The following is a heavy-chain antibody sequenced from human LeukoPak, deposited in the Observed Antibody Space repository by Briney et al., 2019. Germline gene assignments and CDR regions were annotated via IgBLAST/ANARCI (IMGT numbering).Heavy chain of an antibody. V-gene: IGHV3-33*01. D-gene: IGHD2-2*01. Sequence: GGSLRLSCAASGFTFSSYGMHWVRQAPGKGLEWVAVIWYDGSNKYYADSVEGRFTISRDNSKNTLYLQMNSLRAEDTAVYYCARSRKTGYCSSTSCAYYYYMDVWGKGATVTVSS. CDR2: IWYDGSNK. CDR3: ARSRKTGYCSSTSCAYYYYMDV. CDR1: GFTFSSYG. J-gene: IGHJ6*03.